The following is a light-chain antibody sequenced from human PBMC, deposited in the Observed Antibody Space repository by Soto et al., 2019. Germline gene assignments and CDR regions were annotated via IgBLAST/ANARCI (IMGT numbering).Light chain of an antibody. CDR3: CSYAGSSTWV. Sequence: QSALTQPATGSGYPGQSITISCTGTSSDVGSYTLVSWYQQHPDKAHKLMIFEVSKRPSGISNRFSGSKSGNTASLTISGLQAEDEAEYYCCSYAGSSTWVFGGGTKVTVL. J-gene: IGLJ3*02. V-gene: IGLV2-23*02. CDR2: EVS. CDR1: SSDVGSYTL.